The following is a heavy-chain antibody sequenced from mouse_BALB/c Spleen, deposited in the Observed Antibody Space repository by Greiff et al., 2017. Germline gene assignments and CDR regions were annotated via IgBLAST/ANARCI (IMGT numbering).Heavy chain of an antibody. CDR2: IRNKANGSTT. CDR1: GFTFTDYY. Sequence: EVMLVESGGGLVQPGGSLRLSCATSGFTFTDYYMSWVRQPPGKALEWLGFIRNKANGSTTEYSASVKGRFTISRDNSQSILYLQMNTLRAEDSATYYCASPQWLRRSDWYFDVWGEGTTVTVSS. D-gene: IGHD2-2*01. CDR3: ASPQWLRRSDWYFDV. J-gene: IGHJ1*01. V-gene: IGHV7-3*02.